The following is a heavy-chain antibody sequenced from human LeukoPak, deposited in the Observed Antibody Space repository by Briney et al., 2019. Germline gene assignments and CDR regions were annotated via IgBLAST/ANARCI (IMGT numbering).Heavy chain of an antibody. CDR2: IYYSGST. V-gene: IGHV4-39*01. CDR1: GGSISSSSYY. J-gene: IGHJ6*03. Sequence: PSETLSLTCTVSGGSISSSSYYWGWIRQPPGKGLEWIGSIYYSGSTYYNPSLKSRVTISVDTSKNQFSLKLSSVTAADTAVYYCARQDCSGGSCYLNYYYYMDVWGKGTTVTVSS. CDR3: ARQDCSGGSCYLNYYYYMDV. D-gene: IGHD2-15*01.